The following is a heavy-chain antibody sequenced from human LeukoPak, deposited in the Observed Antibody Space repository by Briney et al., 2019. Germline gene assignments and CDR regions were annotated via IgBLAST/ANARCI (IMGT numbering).Heavy chain of an antibody. D-gene: IGHD2-2*02. Sequence: PSETLSLTCAVSGYSISSGYYWGWIRQSPGKGLEWIGNVYQSGGTYKNPSLKSRVTISLDTSKNQSSLKLSSVTAADTAMYYCARLSGAPVRHPIYHFDYWGQGTLVAVSS. V-gene: IGHV4-38-2*01. CDR2: VYQSGGT. CDR1: GYSISSGYY. J-gene: IGHJ4*02. CDR3: ARLSGAPVRHPIYHFDY.